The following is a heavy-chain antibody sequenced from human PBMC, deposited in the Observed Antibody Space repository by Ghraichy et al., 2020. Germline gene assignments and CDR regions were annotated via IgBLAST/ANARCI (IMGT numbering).Heavy chain of an antibody. CDR2: ISVYNGNT. V-gene: IGHV1-18*01. J-gene: IGHJ4*02. CDR3: AGDQAGYESSSYYYFDQ. CDR1: GYSFTSYG. D-gene: IGHD3-22*01. Sequence: ASVKVSCKASGYSFTSYGISWVRQAPGEGLEWIGWISVYNGNTKYAQKFQGRVTLTTDTSTSTAYMDLRSLRSDDTAVYYCAGDQAGYESSSYYYFDQWGQGTLVTVSS.